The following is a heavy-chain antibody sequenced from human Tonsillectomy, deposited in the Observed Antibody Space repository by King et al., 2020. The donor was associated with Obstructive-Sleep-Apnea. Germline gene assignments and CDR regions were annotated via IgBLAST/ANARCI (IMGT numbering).Heavy chain of an antibody. CDR1: GYNFTNYC. CDR2: IDPRDSYT. V-gene: IGHV5-10-1*03. Sequence: VQLVESGAEVKKPGESLTISCKASGYNFTNYCINWVRQMPGKGLEWLGRIDPRDSYTHYNPSFQGHVSISTDKSISTAYLQWSSLKVSDTAIYYCARRSEEYGDYYGRYFDVWGQGTLVAVSS. D-gene: IGHD4-17*01. CDR3: ARRSEEYGDYYGRYFDV. J-gene: IGHJ4*02.